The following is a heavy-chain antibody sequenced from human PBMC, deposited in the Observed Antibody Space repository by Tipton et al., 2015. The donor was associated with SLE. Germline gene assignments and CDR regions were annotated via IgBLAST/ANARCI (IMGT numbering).Heavy chain of an antibody. Sequence: TLSLTCTVSGGSISSYYWSWIRPPAGKGLEWIGRIYTSGSTNYNPSLKSRVTMSVDTSKNQFSLKLSSVTAADTAVYYCARHLDGGNSSYFDYWGQGTLVTVSS. CDR1: GGSISSYY. CDR2: IYTSGST. D-gene: IGHD4-23*01. J-gene: IGHJ4*02. CDR3: ARHLDGGNSSYFDY. V-gene: IGHV4-4*07.